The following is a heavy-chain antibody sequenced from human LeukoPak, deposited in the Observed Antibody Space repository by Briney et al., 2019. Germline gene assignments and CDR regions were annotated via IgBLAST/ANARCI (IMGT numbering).Heavy chain of an antibody. Sequence: GGSLRLSCGASGFTFSSYAMHWVRQAPGKGLEWVAVISYDGSNKYYADSVKGRFTISRDNSKNTLYLQMNSLRAEDTAVYYCAREVLRFLEWLSRGDVGYFDYWGQGTLVTVSS. J-gene: IGHJ4*02. D-gene: IGHD3-3*01. V-gene: IGHV3-30*04. CDR3: AREVLRFLEWLSRGDVGYFDY. CDR2: ISYDGSNK. CDR1: GFTFSSYA.